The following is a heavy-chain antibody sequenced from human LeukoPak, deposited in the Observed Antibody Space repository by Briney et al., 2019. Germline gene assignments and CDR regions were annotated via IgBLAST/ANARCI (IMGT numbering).Heavy chain of an antibody. V-gene: IGHV3-23*01. CDR3: AKGLIDDYCDSDPYYFDY. CDR1: GFTFSSYA. Sequence: HPGGSLRLSCAASGFTFSSYAMSWVRQAPGKGLEWVSAISGSGGSTYYADSVKGRFTISRDNSKNTLYLQMNSLRAEDTAVYYCAKGLIDDYCDSDPYYFDYWGQGTLVTVPS. CDR2: ISGSGGST. J-gene: IGHJ4*02. D-gene: IGHD4-17*01.